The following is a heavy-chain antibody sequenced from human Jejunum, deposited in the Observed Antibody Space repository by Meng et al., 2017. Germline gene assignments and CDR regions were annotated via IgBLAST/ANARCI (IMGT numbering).Heavy chain of an antibody. D-gene: IGHD3-9*01. CDR1: GLSLTVSGVG. Sequence: QITLKESGPTRVKPTQTLALTCTFSGLSLTVSGVGVGWIRQPPGKALEWLALIYWDDDKRYSPSLKSRLSITKDTSKNQVVLTMTNVDPVDTATYYCAKDWSDTAFDYWGQGTLVTVSS. J-gene: IGHJ4*02. CDR2: IYWDDDK. V-gene: IGHV2-5*02. CDR3: AKDWSDTAFDY.